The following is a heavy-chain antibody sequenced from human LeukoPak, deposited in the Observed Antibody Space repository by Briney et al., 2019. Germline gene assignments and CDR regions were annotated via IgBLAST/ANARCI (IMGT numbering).Heavy chain of an antibody. CDR1: GFTFSSFE. CDR3: ARISRSMVDV. J-gene: IGHJ6*04. Sequence: PGGSLRLSCAASGFTFSSFEMNWVRQAPGKGLEWVSYISSSGSPIYYADSVKGRFTISRDNSKNTVYLQMKSLRAEDTAVYYCARISRSMVDVWGKGTTVTISS. V-gene: IGHV3-48*03. CDR2: ISSSGSPI. D-gene: IGHD5-24*01.